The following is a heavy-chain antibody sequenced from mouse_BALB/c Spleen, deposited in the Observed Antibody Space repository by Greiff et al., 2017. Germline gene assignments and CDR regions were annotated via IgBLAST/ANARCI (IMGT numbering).Heavy chain of an antibody. CDR1: GFNIKDYY. V-gene: IGHV14-4*02. CDR3: NAWTGTSFAY. Sequence: EVQLQQSGAELVRSGASVKLSCTASGFNIKDYYMHWVKQRPEQGLEWIGWIDPENGDTEYAPKFQGKATMTADTSSNTAYLQLSSLTSEDTAVYYCNAWTGTSFAYWGQGTLVTVSA. D-gene: IGHD4-1*01. CDR2: IDPENGDT. J-gene: IGHJ3*01.